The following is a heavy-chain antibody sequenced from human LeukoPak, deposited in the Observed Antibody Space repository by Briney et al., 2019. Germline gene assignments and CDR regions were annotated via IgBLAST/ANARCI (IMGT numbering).Heavy chain of an antibody. CDR1: AGSISGYY. CDR2: IYYTGIS. Sequence: SETLSLTCTVSAGSISGYYCSWIRQPPGKGLEWIGYIYYTGISHFNPSLKTRVTLSVDTSKNQCSLKLTSVIAADTAVFYCARSSQSSSTSFDHWGQGTLVTVSS. J-gene: IGHJ4*02. D-gene: IGHD6-13*01. CDR3: ARSSQSSSTSFDH. V-gene: IGHV4-59*01.